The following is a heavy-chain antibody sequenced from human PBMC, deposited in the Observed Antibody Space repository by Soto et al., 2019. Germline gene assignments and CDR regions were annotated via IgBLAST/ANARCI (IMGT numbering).Heavy chain of an antibody. J-gene: IGHJ6*02. V-gene: IGHV4-31*03. Sequence: PSETLSLTCTVSGGSISSGGYYWSWIRQHPGKGLEWIGYIYYSGSTYYNPSLKSRVTIPVDTSKNQFSLKLSSVTAADTAVYYCARDRLATVTTGYYYYGMDVWGQGTTVTVSS. CDR1: GGSISSGGYY. D-gene: IGHD4-4*01. CDR2: IYYSGST. CDR3: ARDRLATVTTGYYYYGMDV.